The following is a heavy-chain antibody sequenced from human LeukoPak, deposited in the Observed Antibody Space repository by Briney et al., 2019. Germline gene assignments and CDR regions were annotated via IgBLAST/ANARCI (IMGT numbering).Heavy chain of an antibody. CDR2: INTNTGNP. D-gene: IGHD6-19*01. CDR1: GYTFTSYA. V-gene: IGHV7-4-1*01. CDR3: ARDFRVAGTNYYYYYGMDV. J-gene: IGHJ6*02. Sequence: ASVKVSCKASGYTFTSYAMNWVRQAPGQGLEWMGWINTNTGNPTYAQGFTGRFVFSLDTSVSTAYLQICSLKAEDTAVYYCARDFRVAGTNYYYYYGMDVWGQGTTVTDSS.